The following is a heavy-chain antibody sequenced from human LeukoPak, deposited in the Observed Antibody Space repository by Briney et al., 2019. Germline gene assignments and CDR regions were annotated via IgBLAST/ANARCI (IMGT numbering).Heavy chain of an antibody. V-gene: IGHV4-59*01. D-gene: IGHD5-18*01. CDR1: GGSISSYY. CDR3: ARVPIVDTATPVYYYYGMDV. J-gene: IGHJ6*02. CDR2: VYYSGST. Sequence: SETLSLTCTVSGGSISSYYWSWIRQPPGKGLEWIGYVYYSGSTNYNPSLKSRVTISVDTSKNQFSLKLSSVTAADTAVYYCARVPIVDTATPVYYYYGMDVWGQGTTVTVPS.